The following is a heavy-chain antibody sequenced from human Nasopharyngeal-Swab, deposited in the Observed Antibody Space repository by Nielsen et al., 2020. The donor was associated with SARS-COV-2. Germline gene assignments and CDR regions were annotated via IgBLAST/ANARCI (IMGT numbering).Heavy chain of an antibody. CDR2: IYYNGNT. J-gene: IGHJ4*02. V-gene: IGHV4-39*01. CDR1: GDSIAYSTFY. D-gene: IGHD6-13*01. Sequence: SETLSLTCTVSGDSIAYSTFYWGWIRQPPGNGLEWIGNIYYNGNTYQNPSLKSRLPISVDKSKNQFSLQLSSVTAADTAVYYCVRSSSWYYFDYWAQGTQVTVSS. CDR3: VRSSSWYYFDY.